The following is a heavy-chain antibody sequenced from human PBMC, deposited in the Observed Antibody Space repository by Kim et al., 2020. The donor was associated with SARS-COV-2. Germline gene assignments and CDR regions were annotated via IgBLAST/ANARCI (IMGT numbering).Heavy chain of an antibody. Sequence: GGSLILSCAASGFTFSSYSMNWVRQAPGKGLEWVSSISSSSSYIYYADSVKGRFTISRDNAKNSLYLQMNSLRAEDTAVYYCAGLYSSSWYRGGYYYGMDVWGQGTTVTVAS. CDR1: GFTFSSYS. J-gene: IGHJ6*02. V-gene: IGHV3-21*01. D-gene: IGHD6-13*01. CDR2: ISSSSSYI. CDR3: AGLYSSSWYRGGYYYGMDV.